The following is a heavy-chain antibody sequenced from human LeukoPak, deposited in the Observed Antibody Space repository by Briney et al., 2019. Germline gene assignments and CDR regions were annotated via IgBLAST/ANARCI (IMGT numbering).Heavy chain of an antibody. CDR2: ISVYNDHT. D-gene: IGHD6-13*01. Sequence: ASEKLSRKSSGYIFTIYSIRWVRDPPGQGFEWVGCISVYNDHTNYAQTPQGRVTMTTDTATSTAYMELRSLRSDDTAVYYCARDKAAGIVKDAFDIWGQGTMVTVSS. CDR1: GYIFTIYS. CDR3: ARDKAAGIVKDAFDI. J-gene: IGHJ3*02. V-gene: IGHV1-18*01.